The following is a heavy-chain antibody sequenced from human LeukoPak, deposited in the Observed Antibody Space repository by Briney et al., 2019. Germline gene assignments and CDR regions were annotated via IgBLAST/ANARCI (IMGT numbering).Heavy chain of an antibody. J-gene: IGHJ6*03. Sequence: SETLSLTCAVYGGSFSGYYWSWIRQPPGKGLKWIGYIYYSGSTNYNPSLKSRVTISVDTSKNQFSLKLSSVTAADTAVYYCARGEDPNYYYYYMDVWGKGTTVTISS. V-gene: IGHV4-59*01. CDR1: GGSFSGYY. CDR2: IYYSGST. CDR3: ARGEDPNYYYYYMDV.